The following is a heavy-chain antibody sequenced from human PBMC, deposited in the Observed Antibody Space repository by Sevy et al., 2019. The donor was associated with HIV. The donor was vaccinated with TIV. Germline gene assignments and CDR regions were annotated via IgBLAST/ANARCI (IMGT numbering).Heavy chain of an antibody. CDR2: ISGSGGST. J-gene: IGHJ6*03. CDR3: ANKGGGYGSGSYYTHFYYYYMDV. Sequence: GGSLRLSCAASGFTFSSYAMSWVRQAPGKGLEWVSAISGSGGSTYYADSVKGRFTISRDNSKNTRYLQMNSLRAEDTAVYYCANKGGGYGSGSYYTHFYYYYMDVWGKGTTVTVSS. V-gene: IGHV3-23*01. D-gene: IGHD3-10*01. CDR1: GFTFSSYA.